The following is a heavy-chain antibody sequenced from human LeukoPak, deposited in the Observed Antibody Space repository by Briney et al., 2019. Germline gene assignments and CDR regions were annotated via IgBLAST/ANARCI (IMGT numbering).Heavy chain of an antibody. J-gene: IGHJ4*02. D-gene: IGHD6-13*01. CDR1: GFTFSNYW. CDR3: AKKYSGSLGYYFDY. V-gene: IGHV3-7*05. CDR2: IKQDGSEK. Sequence: PGGSLRLSCAASGFTFSNYWMNWVRQAPGKGLEWVANIKQDGSEKYYVDSVKGRFTISRDNSKNTLYLQMNSLRAEDTAVYYCAKKYSGSLGYYFDYWGQGTLVTVSS.